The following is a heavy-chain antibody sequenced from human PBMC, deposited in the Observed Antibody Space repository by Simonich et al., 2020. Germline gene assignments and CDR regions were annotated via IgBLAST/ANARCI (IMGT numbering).Heavy chain of an antibody. CDR2: ISYEESNK. V-gene: IGHV3-30*07. D-gene: IGHD2-21*02. Sequence: QVQLVESGGGVVQPGRSLRLSCAASGFTFSSYARHWVRQAPGKGLEWVAFISYEESNKYDADSGKGRFTISRDNPKNTLYLQMNRLRAEDTAVYYCARDGERYCGGDCYSYFDYWGQGTLVTVSS. J-gene: IGHJ4*02. CDR3: ARDGERYCGGDCYSYFDY. CDR1: GFTFSSYA.